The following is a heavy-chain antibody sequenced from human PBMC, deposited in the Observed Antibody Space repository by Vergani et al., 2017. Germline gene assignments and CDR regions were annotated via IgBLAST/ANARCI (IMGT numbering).Heavy chain of an antibody. J-gene: IGHJ6*02. V-gene: IGHV3-43*02. Sequence: EVQLLESGGGLVQPGGSLRLSCAASGFTFSSYAMSWVRQAPGKGLEWVSLISWDGGSTYDADSVKGRFTISRDNSKNSLYLQMNSLRTEDTALYYCAKEVGDYGSGGDGMDVWGQGTTVTVSS. CDR3: AKEVGDYGSGGDGMDV. D-gene: IGHD3-10*01. CDR2: ISWDGGST. CDR1: GFTFSSYA.